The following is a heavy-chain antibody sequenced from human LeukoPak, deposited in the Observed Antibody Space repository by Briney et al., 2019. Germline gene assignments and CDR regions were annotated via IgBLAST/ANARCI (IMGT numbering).Heavy chain of an antibody. J-gene: IGHJ4*02. CDR2: IIPIFGTA. CDR3: ATPLYSSSWPSFDY. CDR1: GDTFSSYA. V-gene: IGHV1-69*05. Sequence: SVKVSCKASGDTFSSYAISWVRQAPGQGLEWMGRIIPIFGTANYAQKFQGRVTITTDESTSTAYMELSSLRSEDTAVYYCATPLYSSSWPSFDYWGQGTLVTVSS. D-gene: IGHD6-13*01.